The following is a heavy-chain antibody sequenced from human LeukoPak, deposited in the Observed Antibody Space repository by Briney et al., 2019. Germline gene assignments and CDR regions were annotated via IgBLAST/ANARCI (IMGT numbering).Heavy chain of an antibody. Sequence: GGSLRLSCAASGFTFSSFWIHWVRQVPGKGLVWVSRINPESTTTTYADSVKGRFTISRDNARNTLYLQMNSLRVEDTAMYYCLKDHTGEHDKWGQGTLVTVSS. D-gene: IGHD1-1*01. CDR3: LKDHTGEHDK. CDR2: INPESTTT. J-gene: IGHJ4*02. V-gene: IGHV3-74*01. CDR1: GFTFSSFW.